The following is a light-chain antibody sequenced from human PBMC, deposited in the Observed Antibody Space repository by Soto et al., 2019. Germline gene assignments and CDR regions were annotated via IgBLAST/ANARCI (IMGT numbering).Light chain of an antibody. Sequence: IVLTQSPGTLSSSPRERVTLSCRASQSVSTNSLAWYQQKPGQAPRLLIYGATRRASGIPDRFSGSGSGTDFTLTISRLEPEDFAMYYCQQYVTSPLTFGGGTEVDI. CDR3: QQYVTSPLT. V-gene: IGKV3-20*01. CDR2: GAT. CDR1: QSVSTNS. J-gene: IGKJ4*01.